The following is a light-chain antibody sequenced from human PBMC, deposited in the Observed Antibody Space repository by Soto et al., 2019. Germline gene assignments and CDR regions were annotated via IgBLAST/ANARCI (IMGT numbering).Light chain of an antibody. Sequence: QAALTQPASLSGSPGQSITISCTGTSSDVGSYNLVSWYQQHPGKAPKPMIYEGSKRPSGVSNRFSGSKSGNTASLTISGLQAEDEADYYCCSYAGSSTPFGGGTKLTVL. J-gene: IGLJ3*02. CDR1: SSDVGSYNL. V-gene: IGLV2-23*01. CDR2: EGS. CDR3: CSYAGSSTP.